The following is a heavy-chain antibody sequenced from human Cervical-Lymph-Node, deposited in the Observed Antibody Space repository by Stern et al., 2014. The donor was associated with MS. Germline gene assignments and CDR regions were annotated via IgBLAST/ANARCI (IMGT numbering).Heavy chain of an antibody. CDR3: ASDTSGSFYRDGFDI. Sequence: QVQLVQSGAEVKKPGSSVKVSCKASGGTFSSYTITWVRQAPGQGLEWMGGIIPIFGTANYAQKFQGRVTITADESTRTAYMELSSLRSEDTAVYYCASDTSGSFYRDGFDIWGQGTMVTVSS. V-gene: IGHV1-69*01. CDR2: IIPIFGTA. J-gene: IGHJ3*02. CDR1: GGTFSSYT. D-gene: IGHD1-26*01.